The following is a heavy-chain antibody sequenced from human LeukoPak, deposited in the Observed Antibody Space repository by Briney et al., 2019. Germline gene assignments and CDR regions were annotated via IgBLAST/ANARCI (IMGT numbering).Heavy chain of an antibody. CDR1: GYTFTSYG. CDR3: AREVATSGYDYYDP. J-gene: IGHJ5*02. V-gene: IGHV1-18*01. Sequence: ASVKVSCKASGYTFTSYGISWVRQAPGQGLEWMGWISAYNGNTNYAQKLQGRVTMTTDTSTSTAYMELRSLRSDDTAVYYCAREVATSGYDYYDPWGQGSLVTVSS. D-gene: IGHD5-12*01. CDR2: ISAYNGNT.